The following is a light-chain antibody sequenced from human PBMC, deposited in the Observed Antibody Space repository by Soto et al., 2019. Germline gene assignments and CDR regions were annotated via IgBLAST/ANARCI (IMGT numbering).Light chain of an antibody. CDR1: SGYSNYR. V-gene: IGLV9-49*01. CDR3: GADHGSGSNFVYV. Sequence: QTVVTQPPSASASLGDSVTLTCTLSSGYSNYRVDWYQQRPGKGPRFVMRVGTGGIVGSKGDGIPDRFSVLGSGLNRYLTIKNIQEEDESDYHCGADHGSGSNFVYVFGNGTKVTVL. CDR2: VGTGGIVG. J-gene: IGLJ1*01.